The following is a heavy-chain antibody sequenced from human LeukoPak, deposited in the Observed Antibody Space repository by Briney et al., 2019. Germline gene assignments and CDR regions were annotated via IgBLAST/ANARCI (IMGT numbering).Heavy chain of an antibody. CDR2: INGDSSKI. Sequence: GGSLRLSCVGSGFSFSGYWMSWVRQAPGKGLEWVASINGDSSKIQSVDSEKGRFIISRDNAKNSLYLQMNSLRVDDTAVYYCTRDPLYGDSWPWGQGTLVTVSS. CDR1: GFSFSGYW. V-gene: IGHV3-7*01. CDR3: TRDPLYGDSWP. J-gene: IGHJ5*02. D-gene: IGHD2-21*02.